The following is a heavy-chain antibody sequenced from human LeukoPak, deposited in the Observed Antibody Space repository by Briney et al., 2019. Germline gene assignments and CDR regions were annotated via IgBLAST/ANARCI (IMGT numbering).Heavy chain of an antibody. CDR3: ARHSNGGVWGSYRLNWFDP. J-gene: IGHJ5*02. CDR1: GGSISSSSYY. Sequence: PSETLSLTCTVSGGSISSSSYYWGWIRRPPGKGLEWIGSIYYSGSTYYNPSLKSRVTISVDTSKNQFSLKLSSVTAADTAVYYCARHSNGGVWGSYRLNWFDPWGQGTLVTVSS. CDR2: IYYSGST. D-gene: IGHD3-16*02. V-gene: IGHV4-39*01.